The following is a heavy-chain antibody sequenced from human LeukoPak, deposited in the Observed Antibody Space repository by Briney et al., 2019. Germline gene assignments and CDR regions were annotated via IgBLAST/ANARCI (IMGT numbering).Heavy chain of an antibody. Sequence: GRSLRLSCAASGFTFDDYAMHWVRQAPGKGLEWVSGISWNSGSIGYADSVKGRFTISRDNAKNSLYLQMNSLRAEDTAVYYCARGEVIADWGQGTLVTVSS. CDR3: ARGEVIAD. V-gene: IGHV3-9*01. J-gene: IGHJ4*02. D-gene: IGHD3-10*01. CDR2: ISWNSGSI. CDR1: GFTFDDYA.